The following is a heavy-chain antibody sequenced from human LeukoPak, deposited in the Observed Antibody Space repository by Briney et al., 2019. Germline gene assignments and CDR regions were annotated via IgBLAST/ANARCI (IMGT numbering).Heavy chain of an antibody. D-gene: IGHD3-9*01. J-gene: IGHJ3*02. CDR2: INPNSGGT. CDR3: ARADILTGYDAFDI. V-gene: IGHV1-2*04. Sequence: ASVKVSCKASGYTFTGYYMHWVRQAPGQGREWMGWINPNSGGTNYAQKFQGWVTMTRDTSISTAYMELSRLRSDDTAVYYCARADILTGYDAFDIWGQGTMVTVSS. CDR1: GYTFTGYY.